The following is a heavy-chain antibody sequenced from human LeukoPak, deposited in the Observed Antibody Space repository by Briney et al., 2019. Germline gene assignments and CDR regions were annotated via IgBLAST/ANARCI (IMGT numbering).Heavy chain of an antibody. Sequence: KASETLSLTCTVSGGSIRSYYWNWIRQPPGKGLEXIGYXYDSGTTNYNPSLKSRVTMSVDSSKNQFSLKLTSVTAADTAVYYCARSVVVTATLRYHYGMDVWGQGTTVTVSS. V-gene: IGHV4-59*01. CDR3: ARSVVVTATLRYHYGMDV. D-gene: IGHD2-21*02. J-gene: IGHJ6*02. CDR1: GGSIRSYY. CDR2: XYDSGTT.